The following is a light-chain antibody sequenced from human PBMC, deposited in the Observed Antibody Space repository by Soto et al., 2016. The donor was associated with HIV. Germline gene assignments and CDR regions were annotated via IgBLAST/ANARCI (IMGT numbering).Light chain of an antibody. CDR1: QSLVHSDGNTY. CDR2: KVS. CDR3: MQGTYWPWA. Sequence: DVVLTQSPLSLPVTLGQSASLSCRSSQSLVHSDGNTYLHWIHQRPGQSPRRLIYKVSNWDSGVPDRFNGSGSGTDFTLQISRVEAEDVGIYYCMQGTYWPWAFGQGTKV. J-gene: IGKJ1*01. V-gene: IGKV2-30*02.